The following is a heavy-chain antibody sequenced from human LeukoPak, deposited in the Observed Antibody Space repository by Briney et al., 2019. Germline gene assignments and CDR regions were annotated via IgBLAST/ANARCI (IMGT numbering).Heavy chain of an antibody. CDR1: GYSFTSYW. CDR3: ARRAYYYDSSGYLTYYFDY. CDR2: IYPGDSDT. D-gene: IGHD3-22*01. Sequence: GESLQISCKGSGYSFTSYWIGWVRQMPGKGLEWMGIIYPGDSDTRYSPSFQGQVTISADKSISTAYLQWSSLKASDTAMYYCARRAYYYDSSGYLTYYFDYWGQGTLVTVSS. V-gene: IGHV5-51*01. J-gene: IGHJ4*02.